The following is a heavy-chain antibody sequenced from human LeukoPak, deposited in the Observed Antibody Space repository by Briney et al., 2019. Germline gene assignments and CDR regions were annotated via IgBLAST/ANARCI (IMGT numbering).Heavy chain of an antibody. V-gene: IGHV3-21*01. CDR1: GFTFSSYE. CDR3: ARDGYYYGSGEGY. CDR2: ISSSSSYI. J-gene: IGHJ4*02. D-gene: IGHD3-10*01. Sequence: PGGSLRLSCAASGFTFSSYEMNWVRQAPGQGLEWVSSISSSSSYIYYADSVKGRFTISRDNAKISLYLQMNSLRAEDTAVYYCARDGYYYGSGEGYWGQGTLVTVSS.